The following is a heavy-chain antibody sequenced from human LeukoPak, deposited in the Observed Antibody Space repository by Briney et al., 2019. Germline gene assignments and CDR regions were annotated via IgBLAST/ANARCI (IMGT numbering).Heavy chain of an antibody. V-gene: IGHV4-30-2*01. D-gene: IGHD1-1*01. Sequence: SQTLSLTCTVSGGSISSGDYYWTWIRLPPGKGLEWIGYIYHTGSSYYNPSLKSRVTISIDTSKNQFSLKLSSVTAADTAVYYCARGPPDHDNVKWGQGTLVTVAS. J-gene: IGHJ4*02. CDR1: GGSISSGDYY. CDR2: IYHTGSS. CDR3: ARGPPDHDNVK.